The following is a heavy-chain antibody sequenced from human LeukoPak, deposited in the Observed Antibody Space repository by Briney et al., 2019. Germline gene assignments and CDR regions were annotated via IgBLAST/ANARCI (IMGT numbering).Heavy chain of an antibody. V-gene: IGHV3-48*03. CDR2: ISTSGSSI. J-gene: IGHJ4*02. CDR1: GFTFSTYE. D-gene: IGHD1-26*01. Sequence: QAGGSLRLSCAASGFTFSTYEMNWVRQAPGEGLEGIWYISTSGSSIKYADSVKGRFTISRDNAKNSLYLQMDSLRTEDTAIYYCTTDHVGATVEFDSWGQGTPVTVSS. CDR3: TTDHVGATVEFDS.